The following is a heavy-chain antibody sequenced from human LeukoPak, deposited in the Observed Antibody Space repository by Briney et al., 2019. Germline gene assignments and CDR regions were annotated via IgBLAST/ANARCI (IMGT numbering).Heavy chain of an antibody. D-gene: IGHD2-2*01. CDR3: TRIFCNSTICYHFDH. V-gene: IGHV1-2*02. J-gene: IGHJ4*02. Sequence: ASVKVSCKASGYTFTDYYMHWVRQAPGQGLEWMGWINVNRGGTNYAQKFRDRVTMTRDTSISTAYMELSRLRSDDTAVYFCTRIFCNSTICYHFDHWGQGTLVTVSS. CDR2: INVNRGGT. CDR1: GYTFTDYY.